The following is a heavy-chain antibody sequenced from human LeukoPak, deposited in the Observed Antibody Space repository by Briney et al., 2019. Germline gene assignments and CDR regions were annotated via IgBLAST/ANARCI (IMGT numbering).Heavy chain of an antibody. CDR2: ISSSSSYI. Sequence: GSLRLSCAASGFTFSSYSMNWVRQAPGKGLEWVSSISSSSSYIYYADSVKGRFTISRDNAKNSLYLQMNSLRAEDTAVYYCASQRQWDWFDPWGQGTLVTVSS. J-gene: IGHJ5*02. D-gene: IGHD2-8*01. CDR1: GFTFSSYS. V-gene: IGHV3-21*01. CDR3: ASQRQWDWFDP.